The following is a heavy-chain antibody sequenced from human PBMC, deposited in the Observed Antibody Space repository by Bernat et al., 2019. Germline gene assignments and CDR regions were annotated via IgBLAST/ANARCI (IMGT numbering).Heavy chain of an antibody. Sequence: SLRLSRAASGFTLPLHGMHWVRQATPPFLSFFSFPWYDGSNKYYADSVQPRFTISRDNSKNTLYLQMNSLRAEDTAVYYCARVYCSGGSCYSGDLDYWGQGTLVTVSS. CDR2: PWYDGSNK. CDR3: ARVYCSGGSCYSGDLDY. D-gene: IGHD2-15*01. J-gene: IGHJ4*02. V-gene: IGHV3-33*01. CDR1: GFTLPLHG.